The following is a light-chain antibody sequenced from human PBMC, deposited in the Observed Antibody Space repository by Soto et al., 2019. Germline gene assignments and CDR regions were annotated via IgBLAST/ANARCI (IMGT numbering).Light chain of an antibody. CDR2: GNS. CDR1: SSNIGAGYV. J-gene: IGLJ3*02. CDR3: QSYDSSLSGWV. V-gene: IGLV1-40*01. Sequence: QSVLTQPPSVSGAPGQRVTISCTGSSSNIGAGYVVHWYQQLPGTAPKLLIYGNSNRPSGVPDRFSGSKSGTSASLAITGLQAEXEADYYCQSYDSSLSGWVFGGGTKLTVL.